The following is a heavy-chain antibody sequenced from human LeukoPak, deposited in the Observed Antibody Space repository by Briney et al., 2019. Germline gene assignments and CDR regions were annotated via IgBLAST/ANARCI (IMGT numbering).Heavy chain of an antibody. Sequence: AASVKVSCKASGYTFTGYYMHWVRQTPGQGLEWMGWINPNSGGTNYAQKFQGRVTMTRDTSISTAYMELSRLRSDDTAVYYCASSPPDRWELLGLDYWGQGTLATVSS. CDR1: GYTFTGYY. CDR3: ASSPPDRWELLGLDY. V-gene: IGHV1-2*02. J-gene: IGHJ4*02. D-gene: IGHD1-26*01. CDR2: INPNSGGT.